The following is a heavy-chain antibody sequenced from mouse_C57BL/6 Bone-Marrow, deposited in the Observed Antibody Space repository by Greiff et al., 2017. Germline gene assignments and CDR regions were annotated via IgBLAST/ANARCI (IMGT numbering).Heavy chain of an antibody. V-gene: IGHV14-4*01. CDR3: TTWYFDV. Sequence: EVHLVESGAELVRPGASVKLSCTASGFNIKDDYMHWVKQRPEQGLEWIGWIDPENGDTEYASKFQGKATITADTSSNTAYLQRSRLTSEDTAVYYCTTWYFDVWGTGTTVTVSS. CDR2: IDPENGDT. J-gene: IGHJ1*03. CDR1: GFNIKDDY.